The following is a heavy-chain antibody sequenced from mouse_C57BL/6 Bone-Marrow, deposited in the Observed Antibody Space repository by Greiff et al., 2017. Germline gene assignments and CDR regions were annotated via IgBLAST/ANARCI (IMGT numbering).Heavy chain of an antibody. J-gene: IGHJ3*01. CDR1: GFTFSDYY. CDR2: ISNGGGST. CDR3: ARPLDGYPFAY. Sequence: EVKLVESGGGLVQPGGSLKLSCAASGFTFSDYYMYWVRQTPEKRLEWVAYISNGGGSTYYPDTVKGRFTISRDNAKNTLYLQMSRLKSEDTAMYYCARPLDGYPFAYWGQGTLVTVSA. D-gene: IGHD2-3*01. V-gene: IGHV5-12*01.